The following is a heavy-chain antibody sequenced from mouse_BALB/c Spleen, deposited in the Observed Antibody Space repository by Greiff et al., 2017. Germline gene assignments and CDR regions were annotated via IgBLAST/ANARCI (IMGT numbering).Heavy chain of an antibody. V-gene: IGHV14-4*02. D-gene: IGHD2-4*01. Sequence: EVQLQQSGAELVRSGASVKLSCTASGFNIKDYYMHWVKQRPEQGLEWIGWIDPENGDTEYAPKFQGKATMTADTSSNTAYLQLSSLTSEDTAVYYCNAAIPIYYDYDGSMGYWGQGTSVTVSS. CDR3: NAAIPIYYDYDGSMGY. CDR2: IDPENGDT. CDR1: GFNIKDYY. J-gene: IGHJ4*01.